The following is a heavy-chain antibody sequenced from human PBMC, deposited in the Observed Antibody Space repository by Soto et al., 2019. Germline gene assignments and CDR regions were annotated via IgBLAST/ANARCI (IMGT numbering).Heavy chain of an antibody. Sequence: PSLSRPLTWTLARRSFNSLYCKWSRQPRGRGLEWIGSVYYSATSYYNPSLKSRVTISVDTSKSECSLSLTSVTAADTAVYYGARGGVRYWFDPWGQGTLVTVSS. CDR2: VYYSATS. CDR1: RRSFNSLY. J-gene: IGHJ5*02. V-gene: IGHV4-59*11. CDR3: ARGGVRYWFDP.